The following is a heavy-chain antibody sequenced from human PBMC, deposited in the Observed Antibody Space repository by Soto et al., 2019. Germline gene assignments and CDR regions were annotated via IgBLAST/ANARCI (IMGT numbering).Heavy chain of an antibody. CDR3: ARESSGWYVGGFDI. D-gene: IGHD6-19*01. J-gene: IGHJ3*02. CDR2: IKQDGSGK. Sequence: EVQLVESGGGLVQPGGSLRLSCAASGFTFSSYWMSWVRQAPGKGLEWVANIKQDGSGKYNVDSVKGRFTISRDNAKNSLYLQMNSLRGEDTAVYYCARESSGWYVGGFDIWGQGTMVTVSA. CDR1: GFTFSSYW. V-gene: IGHV3-7*04.